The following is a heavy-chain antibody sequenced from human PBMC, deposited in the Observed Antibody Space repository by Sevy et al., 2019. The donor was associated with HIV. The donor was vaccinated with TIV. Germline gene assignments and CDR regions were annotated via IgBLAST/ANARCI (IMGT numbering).Heavy chain of an antibody. J-gene: IGHJ6*02. V-gene: IGHV6-1*01. CDR2: TFYRSKWYN. D-gene: IGHD1-20*01. Sequence: SQTLSLTCAISGDSVSSNSAAWNWIRQSPLRGLEWLGRTFYRSKWYNDYAVSVKSRITIKPDTSKNQVSLQLNSVTPEDTAIYYCARDGLTYGGMDVWGQGTTVTVSS. CDR3: ARDGLTYGGMDV. CDR1: GDSVSSNSAA.